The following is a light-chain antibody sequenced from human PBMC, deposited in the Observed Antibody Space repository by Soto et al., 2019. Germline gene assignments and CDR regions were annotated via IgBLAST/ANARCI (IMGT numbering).Light chain of an antibody. CDR1: SSDVGSYNP. J-gene: IGLJ2*01. CDR2: EGS. V-gene: IGLV2-23*01. CDR3: CSYASSSPV. Sequence: QSALTQPASVSGSPGQSITISCTGPSSDVGSYNPVSWYQQHPGNAPKLMIFEGSKRPSGVSNRFSGSKSGNTASLTISGLQAEDEADYYCCSYASSSPVFGGGTQLTVL.